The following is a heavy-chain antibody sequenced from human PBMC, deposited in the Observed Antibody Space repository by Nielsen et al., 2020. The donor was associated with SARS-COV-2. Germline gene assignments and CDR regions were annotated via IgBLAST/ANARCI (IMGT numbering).Heavy chain of an antibody. Sequence: SVKVSCKASEDTFSSYSISWVRQAPGRGLEWMGGIIPVFDTSNYAQNFQGRVTITADKVTNTIYMELRSLRSEDTALYFCTRAGRSTAWPFDSWGQGTLVTVSS. J-gene: IGHJ4*02. CDR1: EDTFSSYS. CDR3: TRAGRSTAWPFDS. CDR2: IIPVFDTS. V-gene: IGHV1-69*06.